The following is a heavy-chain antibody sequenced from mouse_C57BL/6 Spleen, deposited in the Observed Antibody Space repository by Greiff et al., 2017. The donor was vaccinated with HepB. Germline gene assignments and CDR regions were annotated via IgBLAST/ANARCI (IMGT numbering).Heavy chain of an antibody. D-gene: IGHD2-10*01. V-gene: IGHV5-17*01. CDR3: ARTGLLSAIDY. J-gene: IGHJ4*01. CDR2: ISSGSSTI. CDR1: GFTFSDYG. Sequence: EVKLMESGGGLVKPGGSLKLSCAASGFTFSDYGMHWVRQAPEKGLEWVAYISSGSSTIYYADTVKGRFTISRDNSKNTLFLQMTSLRSEDTAMYYCARTGLLSAIDYWGQGTSVTVSS.